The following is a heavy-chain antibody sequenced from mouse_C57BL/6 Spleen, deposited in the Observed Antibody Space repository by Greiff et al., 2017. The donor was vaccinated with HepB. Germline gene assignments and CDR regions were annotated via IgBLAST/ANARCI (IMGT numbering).Heavy chain of an antibody. Sequence: EVKLVESGGGLVQPGGSLKLSCAASGFTFSDYYMYWVRQTPEKRLEWVAYISNGGGSTYYPDTVKGRFTISSDNAKNTLYLQMSRLKSEDTAMYYCARQASWAMDYWGQGTSVTVSS. CDR1: GFTFSDYY. CDR3: ARQASWAMDY. V-gene: IGHV5-12*01. CDR2: ISNGGGST. J-gene: IGHJ4*01.